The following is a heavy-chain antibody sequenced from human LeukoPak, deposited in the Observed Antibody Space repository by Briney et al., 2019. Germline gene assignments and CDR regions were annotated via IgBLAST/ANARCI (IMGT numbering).Heavy chain of an antibody. D-gene: IGHD6-6*01. CDR2: ISWNSGSI. J-gene: IGHJ4*02. Sequence: GGSLRLSCAASGFTFDDYAMHWVRQAPGKGLEWVSGISWNSGSIGYADSVKGRFTISRDNAKNSLYLQMNSLRAEDTAVYYCAREGSNSVLALPGNWGQGTLVTVSS. CDR1: GFTFDDYA. CDR3: AREGSNSVLALPGN. V-gene: IGHV3-9*01.